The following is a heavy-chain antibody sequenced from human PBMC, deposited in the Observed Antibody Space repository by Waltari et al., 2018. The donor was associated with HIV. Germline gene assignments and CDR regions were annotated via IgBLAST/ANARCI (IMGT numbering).Heavy chain of an antibody. J-gene: IGHJ4*02. Sequence: VHLLQSGAEMKKPGASVTVSCTTSGYTFTNFYLHWVRQAPGQELVWGGMGNPHGGRTLYSEAFPSRLTLTADTSTSTAYLDLTDLTSEDAATYFCGRGTTDYINYWGQGSLVTVSS. CDR2: GNPHGGRT. CDR1: GYTFTNFY. D-gene: IGHD4-4*01. CDR3: GRGTTDYINY. V-gene: IGHV1-46*01.